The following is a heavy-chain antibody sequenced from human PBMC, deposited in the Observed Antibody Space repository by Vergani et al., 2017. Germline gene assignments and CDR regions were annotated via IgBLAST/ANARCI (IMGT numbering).Heavy chain of an antibody. Sequence: QVQLVQSGAEVKKPGASVKVSCKASGYTFTGYYMHWVRQAPGQGLEWMGWTNPNSGGTNYAQKFQGRVTMTRDTSISTAYMELSRLRSDDTAVYYCAREAAGVVTAYNHDNWFDPWGQGTLVTVSS. CDR1: GYTFTGYY. J-gene: IGHJ5*02. D-gene: IGHD2-21*02. CDR2: TNPNSGGT. CDR3: AREAAGVVTAYNHDNWFDP. V-gene: IGHV1-2*02.